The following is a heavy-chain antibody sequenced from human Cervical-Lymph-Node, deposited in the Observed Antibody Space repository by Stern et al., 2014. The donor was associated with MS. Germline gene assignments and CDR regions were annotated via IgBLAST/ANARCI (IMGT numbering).Heavy chain of an antibody. CDR1: GFSFSRYA. CDR3: ASAYSSSHYYFDY. CDR2: IWDDGSNP. D-gene: IGHD6-13*01. V-gene: IGHV3-33*01. J-gene: IGHJ4*02. Sequence: VQLVESGGGVVQPGRSLRLSCAASGFSFSRYAMHWVRQAPGKGLEWLALIWDDGSNPYYADSVTGRFTISRDNFKNTLYLQMNSLRAEDTAVYYCASAYSSSHYYFDYWGQGTLVTVSS.